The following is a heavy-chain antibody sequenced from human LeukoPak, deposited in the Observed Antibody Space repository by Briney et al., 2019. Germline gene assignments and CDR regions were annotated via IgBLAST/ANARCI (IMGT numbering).Heavy chain of an antibody. V-gene: IGHV1-18*01. J-gene: IGHJ4*02. CDR1: GYTFTSYG. Sequence: AAVKVSCKSSGYTFTSYGISWVRQAPGQGLEWMGWISAYNGNTNYAQKLQGRVTMTTDTSTSTAYMELRSLRSDDTAVYYCARELSGSYVSYFDYWGQGTLVTVSS. CDR3: ARELSGSYVSYFDY. D-gene: IGHD3-10*01. CDR2: ISAYNGNT.